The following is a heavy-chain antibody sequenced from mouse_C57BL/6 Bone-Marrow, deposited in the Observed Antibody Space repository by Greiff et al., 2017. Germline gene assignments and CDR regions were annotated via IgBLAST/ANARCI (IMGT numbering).Heavy chain of an antibody. Sequence: VHVKQSGPELVKPGASVKIPCKASGYTFTDYNMDWVKQSHGKSLEWIGDINPNNGGTIYNQKFKGKATLTVDKSSSTAYMELRSLTSEDTAVYYCARWDGYLAWFAYWGQGTLVTVSA. CDR1: GYTFTDYN. CDR2: INPNNGGT. J-gene: IGHJ3*01. D-gene: IGHD2-3*01. CDR3: ARWDGYLAWFAY. V-gene: IGHV1-18*01.